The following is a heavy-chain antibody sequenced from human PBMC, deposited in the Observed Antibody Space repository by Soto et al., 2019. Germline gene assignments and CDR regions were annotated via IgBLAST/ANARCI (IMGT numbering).Heavy chain of an antibody. D-gene: IGHD2-21*01. Sequence: PGGSLRLSCAASGFTFSSYAMSWVRQAPGKGLEWVSIITSDGRTYYADSVKGRFTISRDNSKNTVYLQMNSLRAEDTAVYYCEKHYSKLNTQPLSVVLFDYWGQGALVTVSS. V-gene: IGHV3-23*01. CDR3: EKHYSKLNTQPLSVVLFDY. CDR1: GFTFSSYA. J-gene: IGHJ4*02. CDR2: ITSDGRT.